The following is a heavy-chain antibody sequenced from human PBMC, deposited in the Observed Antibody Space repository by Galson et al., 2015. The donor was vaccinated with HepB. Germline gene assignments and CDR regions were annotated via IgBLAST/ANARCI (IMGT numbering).Heavy chain of an antibody. J-gene: IGHJ4*02. D-gene: IGHD6-19*01. V-gene: IGHV3-30*18. CDR3: AKVDRDSGWLVLDY. Sequence: SLRLSCAASGFTFSDYGMHWVRQAPGKGLEWVAVISYDGNKKYYADSVKGRFTISRDNSKNTLYLQVNSLRAEDTAVYYCAKVDRDSGWLVLDYWGQGTLVTVSS. CDR2: ISYDGNKK. CDR1: GFTFSDYG.